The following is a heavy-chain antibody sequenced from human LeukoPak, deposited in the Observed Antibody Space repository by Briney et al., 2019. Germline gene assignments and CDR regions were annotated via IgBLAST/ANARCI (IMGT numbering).Heavy chain of an antibody. J-gene: IGHJ4*02. CDR1: GDSISSYY. Sequence: SETLSLTCTVSGDSISSYYWSWIRQPPGKGLEWIGYIYYSGSTNYNPSLKSRVTISVDTSKNQFSLKLSSVTAADTAVYYCAGSEYSSSSPDYWGQGTLVTVSS. V-gene: IGHV4-59*01. CDR2: IYYSGST. CDR3: AGSEYSSSSPDY. D-gene: IGHD6-6*01.